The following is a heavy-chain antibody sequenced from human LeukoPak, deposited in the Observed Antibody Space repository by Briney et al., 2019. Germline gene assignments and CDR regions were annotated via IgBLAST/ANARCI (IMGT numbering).Heavy chain of an antibody. CDR3: ARVKSQEYYDSSGYYYVGYYFDY. CDR2: IKQAGSEN. J-gene: IGHJ4*02. Sequence: GGSLRLSCAASGFTFSTYWTSWVRQAPGKGLEWVANIKQAGSENYYVDYVKGRFTISRDNAKNSLYLQMNSLGAEDTAVYYCARVKSQEYYDSSGYYYVGYYFDYWGQGTLVTVSS. D-gene: IGHD3-22*01. V-gene: IGHV3-7*01. CDR1: GFTFSTYW.